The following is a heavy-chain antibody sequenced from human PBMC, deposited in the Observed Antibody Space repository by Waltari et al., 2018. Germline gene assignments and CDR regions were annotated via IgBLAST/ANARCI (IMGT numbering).Heavy chain of an antibody. J-gene: IGHJ4*02. Sequence: QVQLVQSGAEVKKPGSSVKVSCTASGGTFSRYTISWVQQAPVQGLEWMGRIIPILGIANYAQKFQGRVTITADKSTSTAYMELSSLRSEDTAVYYCASLTNTDYWGQGTLVTVSS. D-gene: IGHD3-9*01. CDR3: ASLTNTDY. V-gene: IGHV1-69*02. CDR1: GGTFSRYT. CDR2: IIPILGIA.